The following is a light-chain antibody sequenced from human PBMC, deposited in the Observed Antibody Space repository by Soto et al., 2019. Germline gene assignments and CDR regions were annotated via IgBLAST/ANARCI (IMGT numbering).Light chain of an antibody. CDR1: RSDVGAYNY. CDR2: EVT. V-gene: IGLV2-14*01. CDR3: SSFTSRFTFV. Sequence: ALTQPASVSGSPGQSIAISCTGTRSDVGAYNYVSWYQQHPGKAPKLMISEVTNRPSGVSDRFSGSKSGNTASLTISGLQAEDEADYYCSSFTSRFTFVFGTGTKVTVL. J-gene: IGLJ1*01.